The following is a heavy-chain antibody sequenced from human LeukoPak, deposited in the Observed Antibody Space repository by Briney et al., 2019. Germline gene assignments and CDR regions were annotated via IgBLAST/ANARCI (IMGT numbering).Heavy chain of an antibody. D-gene: IGHD3-22*01. CDR2: IYYSGST. CDR3: ARDSPPPDYYDSSGCSGCGAFDI. Sequence: PSETLSLTCTVSGGSISSYYWSWIRQPPGKGLEWIGYIYYSGSTNYNPSLKSRVTISVDTSKNQFSLKLSSVTAADTAVYYCARDSPPPDYYDSSGCSGCGAFDIWGQGTMVTVSS. CDR1: GGSISSYY. J-gene: IGHJ3*02. V-gene: IGHV4-59*01.